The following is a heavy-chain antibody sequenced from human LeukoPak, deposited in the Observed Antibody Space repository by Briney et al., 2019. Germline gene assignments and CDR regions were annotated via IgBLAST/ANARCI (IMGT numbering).Heavy chain of an antibody. Sequence: GRSLRLSWVASGFTFRTHGMHWARQAPGKGLEWVAVIWYDGSNKYYADSVRGRFTISRENSNNTLFLQMNSLRAEDTAVYYCARDHNWGNEVDYWGQGTLVAVS. J-gene: IGHJ4*02. V-gene: IGHV3-33*01. D-gene: IGHD7-27*01. CDR3: ARDHNWGNEVDY. CDR1: GFTFRTHG. CDR2: IWYDGSNK.